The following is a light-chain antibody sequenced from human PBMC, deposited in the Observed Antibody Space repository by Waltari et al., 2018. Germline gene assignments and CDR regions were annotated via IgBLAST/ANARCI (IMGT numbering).Light chain of an antibody. CDR2: KAS. J-gene: IGKJ3*01. V-gene: IGKV1-5*03. CDR1: QSISNW. CDR3: QHYNSYSVT. Sequence: DIQMTQSPSTLSASVGDRVTIHFRAIQSISNWLAWYQQKPGKAPKVLIYKASSLQSGVASRFSGSGSGTEFTLTISSLQPDDFATYYCQHYNSYSVTFGPGTKVDI.